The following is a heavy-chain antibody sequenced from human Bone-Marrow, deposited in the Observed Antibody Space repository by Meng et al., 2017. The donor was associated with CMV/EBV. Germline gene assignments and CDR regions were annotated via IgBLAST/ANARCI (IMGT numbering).Heavy chain of an antibody. CDR2: INWNGGST. Sequence: GESLKISCAASGFTFDDYGMSWVRQAPGKGLEWVSGINWNGGSTGYADSVKGRFTISRDNAKNSLYLQMDDLRAEDTAVYFCARAYRGARDYWGRGTLVTVSS. J-gene: IGHJ4*02. D-gene: IGHD2-2*01. CDR1: GFTFDDYG. V-gene: IGHV3-20*04. CDR3: ARAYRGARDY.